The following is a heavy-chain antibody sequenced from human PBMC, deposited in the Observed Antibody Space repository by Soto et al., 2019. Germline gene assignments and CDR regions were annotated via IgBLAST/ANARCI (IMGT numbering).Heavy chain of an antibody. D-gene: IGHD6-25*01. J-gene: IGHJ4*02. CDR1: GGSISSSSYY. V-gene: IGHV4-39*02. Sequence: QLQLQESGPGLVKPSETLSLTCTVSGGSISSSSYYWGWIRQPPGKGLEWIGSIYYSRSTFYSPSLRSRVTISVDTSKNQFSLRVSSVPAADTAVYYCAREYSSAPDYWGQGTLVTVSS. CDR3: AREYSSAPDY. CDR2: IYYSRST.